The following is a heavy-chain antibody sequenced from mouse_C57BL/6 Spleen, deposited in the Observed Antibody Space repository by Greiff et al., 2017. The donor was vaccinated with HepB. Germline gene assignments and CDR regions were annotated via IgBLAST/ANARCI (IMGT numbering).Heavy chain of an antibody. D-gene: IGHD2-10*01. CDR3: TRAYYGKGNFDY. J-gene: IGHJ2*01. Sequence: EVHLVESGEGLVKPGGSLKLSCAASGFTFSSYAMSWVRQTPEKRLEWVAYISSGGDYIYYADTVKGRFTISRDNARNTLYLQMSSLKSEDTAMYYCTRAYYGKGNFDYWGQGTTLTVSS. V-gene: IGHV5-9-1*02. CDR1: GFTFSSYA. CDR2: ISSGGDYI.